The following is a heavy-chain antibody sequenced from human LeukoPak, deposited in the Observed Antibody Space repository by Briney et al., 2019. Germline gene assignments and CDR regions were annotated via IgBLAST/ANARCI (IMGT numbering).Heavy chain of an antibody. CDR1: GFTFSSYS. CDR3: AKDPTAWYSSGRYHFDY. CDR2: IRYDGSNK. J-gene: IGHJ4*02. V-gene: IGHV3-30*02. D-gene: IGHD6-19*01. Sequence: GGSLRLSCAASGFTFSSYSMNWVRQAPGKGLEWVAFIRYDGSNKYYADSVKGRFTISRDNSKNTLYLQMNSLRAEDTAVYYCAKDPTAWYSSGRYHFDYWGQGTLVTVSS.